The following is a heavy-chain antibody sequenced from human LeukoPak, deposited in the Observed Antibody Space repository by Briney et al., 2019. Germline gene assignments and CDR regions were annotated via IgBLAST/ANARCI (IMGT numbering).Heavy chain of an antibody. J-gene: IGHJ4*02. CDR1: GFTVSSNY. CDR3: ARVLGAAAVGYYFDY. D-gene: IGHD6-13*01. Sequence: GGSLRLSCAASGFTVSSNYMSWVRQAPGKGLEWASVIYSGGSTYYADSVKGRFTISRDNSKNTLYLQMNSLRAEDTAVYYCARVLGAAAVGYYFDYWGQGTLVTVSS. V-gene: IGHV3-53*01. CDR2: IYSGGST.